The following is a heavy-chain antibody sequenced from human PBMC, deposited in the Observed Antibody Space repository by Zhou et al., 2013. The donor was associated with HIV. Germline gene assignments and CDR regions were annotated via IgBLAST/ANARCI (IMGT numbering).Heavy chain of an antibody. J-gene: IGHJ6*02. CDR3: ARGGNIRYARMDV. CDR1: GATWSHFA. CDR2: VIPAFNVI. Sequence: QVQMVQSGAEMKKPGSSVKVSCKASGATWSHFAMNWVRQAPGQGLEWMGGVIPAFNVINYAQNFQGRVTITTDESTTTAYMELRSLTPDDTAVYYCARGGNIRYARMDVWGQGITVTVSS. V-gene: IGHV1-69*05. D-gene: IGHD2-2*01.